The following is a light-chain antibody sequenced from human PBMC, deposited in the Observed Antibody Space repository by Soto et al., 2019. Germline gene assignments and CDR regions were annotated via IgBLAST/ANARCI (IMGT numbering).Light chain of an antibody. CDR3: AAWDDSPTTYVL. CDR1: STNIGNNY. CDR2: SNN. J-gene: IGLJ2*01. Sequence: QSVLTQPPSVSGTPGQRVTISCSGGSTNIGNNYVYWYQHLPGAPPRLLIFSNNQRPPGVPDRFSGFKSGTAASLAIRGLRPEDEGDYYCAAWDDSPTTYVLIGGGTK. V-gene: IGLV1-47*02.